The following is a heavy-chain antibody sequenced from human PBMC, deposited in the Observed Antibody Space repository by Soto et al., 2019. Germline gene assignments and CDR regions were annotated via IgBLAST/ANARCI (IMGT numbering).Heavy chain of an antibody. CDR2: IKQDGSEK. J-gene: IGHJ6*02. V-gene: IGHV3-7*03. CDR1: GFTSRNYW. Sequence: GGSMRLSCAASGFTSRNYWMSWVRQAPGKGLEWVANIKQDGSEKFYVDSVKGRFTISRDNPKNSLYQQMNSLRAEDTAVYYCTRETDLGYCTGSSCPGMDVWGQGTTVTVSS. D-gene: IGHD2-15*01. CDR3: TRETDLGYCTGSSCPGMDV.